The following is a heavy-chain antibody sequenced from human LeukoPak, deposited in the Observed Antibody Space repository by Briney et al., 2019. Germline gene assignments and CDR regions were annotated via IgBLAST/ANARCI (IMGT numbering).Heavy chain of an antibody. CDR2: ISSSSSTI. CDR3: ARGPVCSGGSCYFPADY. CDR1: GFTFSSYS. D-gene: IGHD2-15*01. Sequence: QPGGSLRLSCAASGFTFSSYSMNWVRQAPGKGLEWVSYISSSSSTIYYADSAKGRFTISRDNAKNSLYLQMNSLRDEDTAVYYCARGPVCSGGSCYFPADYWGQGTLVTVSS. J-gene: IGHJ4*02. V-gene: IGHV3-48*02.